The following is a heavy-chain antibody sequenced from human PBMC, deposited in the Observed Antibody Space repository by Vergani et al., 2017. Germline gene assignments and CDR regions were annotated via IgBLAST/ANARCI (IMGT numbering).Heavy chain of an antibody. CDR1: GGTFSSYA. J-gene: IGHJ4*02. Sequence: QVQLVQSGAEVKKPGSSVKVSCKASGGTFSSYAISWVRQAPGQGLEWLGGIIAIFGKANYAQKFQGRVTITADESTSTAYMGLGSLRSENTAVCYCAGGPQWLPTPTNTNPGCWGQGALVTVSS. V-gene: IGHV1-69*12. CDR3: AGGPQWLPTPTNTNPGC. CDR2: IIAIFGKA. D-gene: IGHD3-22*01.